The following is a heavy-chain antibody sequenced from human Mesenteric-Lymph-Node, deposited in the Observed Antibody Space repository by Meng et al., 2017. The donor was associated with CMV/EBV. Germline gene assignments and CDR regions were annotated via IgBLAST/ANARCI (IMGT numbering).Heavy chain of an antibody. V-gene: IGHV4-61*01. Sequence: SETLSLTCTVSGGSVRSGSYYWSWVRQPPGKGLEWIGYIYYSGTTNYNPSLQSRVSLSVDTSKNQFSLNLSSVTVADTAVYYCARDCGYDISGPRMDVWGQGTTVTVSS. CDR3: ARDCGYDISGPRMDV. CDR2: IYYSGTT. J-gene: IGHJ6*02. D-gene: IGHD3-9*01. CDR1: GGSVRSGSYY.